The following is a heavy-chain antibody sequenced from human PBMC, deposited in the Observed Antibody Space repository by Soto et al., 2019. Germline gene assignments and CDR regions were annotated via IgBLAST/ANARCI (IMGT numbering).Heavy chain of an antibody. CDR2: INSDGSST. Sequence: PGGSLRLSCAASGFTFDDYCMSWVRQAPGKGLVWVSRINSDGSSTSYADSVKGRFTISRDNAKNTLYLQMNSLRAEDTAVYYCAVAVAGPTAIGYWGQGTLVTVSS. D-gene: IGHD6-19*01. V-gene: IGHV3-74*01. J-gene: IGHJ4*02. CDR1: GFTFDDYC. CDR3: AVAVAGPTAIGY.